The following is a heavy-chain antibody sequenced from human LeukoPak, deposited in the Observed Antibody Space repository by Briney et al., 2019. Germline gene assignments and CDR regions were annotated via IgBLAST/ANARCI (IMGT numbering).Heavy chain of an antibody. J-gene: IGHJ4*02. CDR3: ARGAAAGISYFDY. Sequence: RGSLRLSCAASGFTFSSYWMHWVRQAPGKGLVWVSRINSDGSSTTYADSVKGRFTVSRDNAKTTLYLQVNSLRAEDTAVYYCARGAAAGISYFDYWGQGTLVTVSS. V-gene: IGHV3-74*01. CDR1: GFTFSSYW. D-gene: IGHD6-13*01. CDR2: INSDGSST.